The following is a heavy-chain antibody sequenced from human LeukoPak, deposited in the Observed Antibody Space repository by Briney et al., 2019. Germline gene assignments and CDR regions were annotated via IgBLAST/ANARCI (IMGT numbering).Heavy chain of an antibody. Sequence: PGGSLRLSCVVSGFTFSNYWMSWVRQAPGKGLEWVVNIKEDGNEKYYVESVKGRFTISRDNSKNTLYLQMNSLRAEDTAVYYCARWKYSNYIYYFDYWGQGTLVTVSS. CDR2: IKEDGNEK. V-gene: IGHV3-7*03. CDR1: GFTFSNYW. D-gene: IGHD4-11*01. J-gene: IGHJ4*02. CDR3: ARWKYSNYIYYFDY.